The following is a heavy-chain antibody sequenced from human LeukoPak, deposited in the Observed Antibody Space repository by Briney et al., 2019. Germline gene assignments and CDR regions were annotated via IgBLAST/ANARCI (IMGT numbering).Heavy chain of an antibody. CDR1: GFTFSSYG. Sequence: GGSLRFSCAAPGFTFSSYGMHWVRQAPGKGLEWVAFIRYDGSNKYYADSVKGRFTISRDNSKNTLYLQMNSLRAEDTAVYYCAKDRITIFGVVIADAFDIWGQGTMVTVSS. CDR2: IRYDGSNK. J-gene: IGHJ3*02. D-gene: IGHD3-3*01. V-gene: IGHV3-30*02. CDR3: AKDRITIFGVVIADAFDI.